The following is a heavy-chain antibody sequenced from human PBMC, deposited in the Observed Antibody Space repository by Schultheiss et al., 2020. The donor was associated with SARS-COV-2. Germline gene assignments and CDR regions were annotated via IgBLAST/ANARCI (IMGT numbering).Heavy chain of an antibody. J-gene: IGHJ6*02. CDR2: IYYSGST. D-gene: IGHD2-15*01. V-gene: IGHV4-59*08. CDR3: AGGYCSGGSCYPPYYYYYGMDV. Sequence: SQTLSLTCAVYGGSFSGYYWSWIRQPPGKGLEWIGYIYYSGSTYYNPSLKSRVTISVDTSKNQFSLKLSSVTAADTAVYYCAGGYCSGGSCYPPYYYYYGMDVWGQGTTVTVSS. CDR1: GGSFSGYY.